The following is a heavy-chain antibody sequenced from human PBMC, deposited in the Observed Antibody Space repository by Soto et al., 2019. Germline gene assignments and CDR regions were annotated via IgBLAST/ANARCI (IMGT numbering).Heavy chain of an antibody. CDR2: ISSSGSTI. V-gene: IGHV3-48*03. CDR1: GFTFSSYE. D-gene: IGHD2-8*01. Sequence: ESGGGLVQPGGSLRLSCAASGFTFSSYEMNWVRQAPGKGLEWVSYISSSGSTIYYADSVKGRFTISRDNAKNSLYLQMNSLRAEDTAVYYCAREGMVYAIKLYYYYGMDVWGQGTTVTVSS. CDR3: AREGMVYAIKLYYYYGMDV. J-gene: IGHJ6*02.